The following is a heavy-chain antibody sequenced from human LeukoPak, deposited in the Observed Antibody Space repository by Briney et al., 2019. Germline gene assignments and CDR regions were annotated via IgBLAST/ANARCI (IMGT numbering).Heavy chain of an antibody. V-gene: IGHV1-3*03. J-gene: IGHJ4*02. Sequence: ASVKVSCKASGYTFTSYAMHWVRQAPGQRLEWMGWINAGNGNTKYSQEFQGRVTITRDTSASTAYMELSSLRSEDMAVYYCARGQGTMDSSGYQFDYWGQGTLATVSS. CDR2: INAGNGNT. D-gene: IGHD3-22*01. CDR3: ARGQGTMDSSGYQFDY. CDR1: GYTFTSYA.